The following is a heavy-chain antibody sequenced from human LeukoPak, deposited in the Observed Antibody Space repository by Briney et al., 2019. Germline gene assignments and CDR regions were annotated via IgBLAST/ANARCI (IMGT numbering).Heavy chain of an antibody. CDR1: GYTFTSYY. J-gene: IGHJ4*02. CDR3: ARSSNWNRFDY. D-gene: IGHD1-1*01. CDR2: INPSGGST. V-gene: IGHV1-46*01. Sequence: ATVKLSCTASGYTFTSYYIQWVRQAPGQGLEWMGIINPSGGSTTYAQKFQGRVTMTRDTSTSTVYMELSSLRSEDTAVYYCARSSNWNRFDYWGQGTLVTVSS.